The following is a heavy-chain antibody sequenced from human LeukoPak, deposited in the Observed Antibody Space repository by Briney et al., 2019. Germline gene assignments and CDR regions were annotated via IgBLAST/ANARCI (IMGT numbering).Heavy chain of an antibody. CDR3: AKDSVGESDIVATVSDY. Sequence: PGGSLRLSCAASGFTFSSYAMHWVRQAPGKGLEWVAVISYDGSNKYYADSVKGRFTISRDNSKNTLYLQMNSLRAEDTAVYYCAKDSVGESDIVATVSDYWGQGTLATVSS. V-gene: IGHV3-30-3*01. CDR2: ISYDGSNK. D-gene: IGHD5-12*01. CDR1: GFTFSSYA. J-gene: IGHJ4*02.